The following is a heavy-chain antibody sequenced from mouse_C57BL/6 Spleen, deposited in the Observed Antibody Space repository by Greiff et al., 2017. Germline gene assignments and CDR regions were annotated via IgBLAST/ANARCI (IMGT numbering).Heavy chain of an antibody. CDR1: GFTFSDYG. V-gene: IGHV5-15*01. CDR3: ARGITTASYAMDY. Sequence: EVTLMASGGGLVQPGGSLKLSCAASGFTFSDYGMAWVRQAPRKGPEWVAFISNLAYSIYYADTVTGRFTISRENAKNTLYLEMSSLRSEDTAMYYCARGITTASYAMDYWGQGTSVTVSS. J-gene: IGHJ4*01. D-gene: IGHD1-2*01. CDR2: ISNLAYSI.